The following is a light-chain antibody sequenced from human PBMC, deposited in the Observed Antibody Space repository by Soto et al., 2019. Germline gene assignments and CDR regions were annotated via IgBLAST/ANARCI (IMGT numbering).Light chain of an antibody. CDR3: QQYGSSPIT. CDR1: QSVRSN. J-gene: IGKJ5*01. V-gene: IGKV3-20*01. Sequence: EIVLTHSPATLSVSPCERATLSFRASQSVRSNLAWYQQKPGQAPRLLIYGASNRATGIPDRISGSGSGTDFTLTISRLEPEDFAVYYCQQYGSSPITFGQGTRLEIK. CDR2: GAS.